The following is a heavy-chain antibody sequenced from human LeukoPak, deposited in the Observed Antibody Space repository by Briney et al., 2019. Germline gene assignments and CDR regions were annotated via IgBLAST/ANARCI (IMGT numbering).Heavy chain of an antibody. Sequence: SETLSLTCTVSGGSISNYYWGWIRQAPGKGLEWIGSIYYSGNTYYNSSLKSRVTISLDTSKNQFSLNLFSVTAADTAMYYCARDESSSWKFDPWGQGTLVTVSS. V-gene: IGHV4-39*07. J-gene: IGHJ5*02. D-gene: IGHD6-13*01. CDR1: GGSISNYY. CDR2: IYYSGNT. CDR3: ARDESSSWKFDP.